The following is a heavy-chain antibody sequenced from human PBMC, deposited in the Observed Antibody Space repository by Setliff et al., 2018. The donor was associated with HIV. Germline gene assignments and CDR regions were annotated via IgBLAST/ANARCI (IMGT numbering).Heavy chain of an antibody. Sequence: ETLSLTCTVSGGSISGSSHYMSWVRQAPGKGLEWVSTIYSGGSTYHADSVKGRFTLSRDTSKNTLFLQMNSLRPEDTAVYYCARVRLYNTALDYWGQGTLVTVSS. D-gene: IGHD3-3*01. CDR3: ARVRLYNTALDY. J-gene: IGHJ4*02. CDR2: IYSGGST. V-gene: IGHV3-66*02. CDR1: GGSISGSSHY.